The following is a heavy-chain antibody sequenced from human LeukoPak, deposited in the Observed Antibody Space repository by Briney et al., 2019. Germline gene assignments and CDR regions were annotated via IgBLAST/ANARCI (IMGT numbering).Heavy chain of an antibody. Sequence: GASVKVSCKASGYTFTSYDINWVRQATGQGLEWMGWMNPNSGNTGYAQKFQGRVTMTRNTSISTAYVELSSLRSEDTAVYYCARGLGYCTNGVCYGGNWFDPWGQGTLVTVSS. J-gene: IGHJ5*02. V-gene: IGHV1-8*01. D-gene: IGHD2-8*01. CDR1: GYTFTSYD. CDR3: ARGLGYCTNGVCYGGNWFDP. CDR2: MNPNSGNT.